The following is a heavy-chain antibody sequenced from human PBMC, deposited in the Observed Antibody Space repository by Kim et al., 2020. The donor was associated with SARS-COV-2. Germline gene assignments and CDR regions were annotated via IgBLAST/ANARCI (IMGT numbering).Heavy chain of an antibody. D-gene: IGHD1-26*01. V-gene: IGHV3-30*18. CDR1: GFTFSRYG. Sequence: GGSLRLSCAASGFTFSRYGIHWVRRAPGKGLEWVAVISYDGSNYYYADSVKGRFTISRDNSKNTMYLQMNSLSTEDTAIYYCAKDRLGRMGGRFTLSAFDSWGQGTLVTVSS. CDR2: ISYDGSNY. J-gene: IGHJ5*01. CDR3: AKDRLGRMGGRFTLSAFDS.